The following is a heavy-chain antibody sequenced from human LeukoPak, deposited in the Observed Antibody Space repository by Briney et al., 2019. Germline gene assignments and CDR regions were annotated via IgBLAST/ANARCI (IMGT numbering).Heavy chain of an antibody. Sequence: GGSLRLSCAASRFTFSSYGMHWIRQAPGKGLEWVAFIRYDGSNKYYADSVKGRFTISRDNSKNTLYLQMNSLRAEDTAVYYCAKDYYDSSGYQRSGYWGQGTLVTVSS. CDR1: RFTFSSYG. V-gene: IGHV3-30*02. CDR3: AKDYYDSSGYQRSGY. D-gene: IGHD3-22*01. J-gene: IGHJ4*02. CDR2: IRYDGSNK.